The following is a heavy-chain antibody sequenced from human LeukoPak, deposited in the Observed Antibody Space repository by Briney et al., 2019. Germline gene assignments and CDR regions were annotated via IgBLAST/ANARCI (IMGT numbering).Heavy chain of an antibody. V-gene: IGHV3-23*01. D-gene: IGHD1-20*01. Sequence: GGSLRLSCAASGFTFSSYAMSWVRQAPGKGLEWVSAISGSGGSTYYADSVKGRFTISRDNSKNTLYLQMNSLRAEDTAVYYCAEPRYNWNDHASYFDYWGQGTLVTVSS. CDR2: ISGSGGST. CDR3: AEPRYNWNDHASYFDY. J-gene: IGHJ4*02. CDR1: GFTFSSYA.